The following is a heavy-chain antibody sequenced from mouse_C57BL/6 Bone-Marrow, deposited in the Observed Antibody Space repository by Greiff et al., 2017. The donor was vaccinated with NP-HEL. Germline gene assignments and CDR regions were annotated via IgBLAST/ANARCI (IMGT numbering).Heavy chain of an antibody. CDR2: IYPGDGAT. J-gene: IGHJ2*01. D-gene: IGHD4-1*01. V-gene: IGHV1-82*01. CDR3: ARSRFWDEDY. CDR1: GYAFSSSW. Sequence: VQLHQSGPELVKPGASVKISCKASGYAFSSSWMNWVKQRPGKGLEWIGRIYPGDGATNYNGKFKGKATLTADKSSSTAYMQLSRLTSEDSAVYFCARSRFWDEDYWGQGTTLTVSS.